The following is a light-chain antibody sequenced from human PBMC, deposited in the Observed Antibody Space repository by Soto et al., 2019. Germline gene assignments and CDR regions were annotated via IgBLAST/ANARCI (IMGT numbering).Light chain of an antibody. J-gene: IGKJ4*01. CDR1: QDITNR. CDR3: QHYHDLPLT. V-gene: IGKV1-33*01. CDR2: AAA. Sequence: DIHMTQSPSSLSASVGDRVTITCQASQDITNRLNWYQWKPGKAPTLLIYAAANLETVVPSRFSGSGSGTTFLFTISSLQPEDIATYFCQHYHDLPLTFGGGTKVEIK.